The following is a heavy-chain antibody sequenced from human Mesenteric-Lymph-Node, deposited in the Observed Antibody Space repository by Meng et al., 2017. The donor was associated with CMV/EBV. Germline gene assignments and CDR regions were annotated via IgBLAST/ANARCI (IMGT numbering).Heavy chain of an antibody. V-gene: IGHV1-8*01. CDR1: YTNYD. Sequence: YTNYDINWVRQAPGQGPEWMGWMNPNSGNTHYAQEFQGRITMVSDPPIATAYMELSSLRSEDTAVYYCARGRDKRRIPAAFNHGFDIWGQGTMVTVSS. D-gene: IGHD6-13*01. J-gene: IGHJ3*02. CDR2: MNPNSGNT. CDR3: ARGRDKRRIPAAFNHGFDI.